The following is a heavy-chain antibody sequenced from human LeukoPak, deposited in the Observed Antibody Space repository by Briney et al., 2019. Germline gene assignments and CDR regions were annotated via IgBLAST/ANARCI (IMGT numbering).Heavy chain of an antibody. CDR2: INPNSGGT. V-gene: IGHV1-2*02. Sequence: ASVKVSCKASGYTFTGYYMHWVRQAPGQGLEWMGWINPNSGGTNYAQKFQGRVTMTRDTSISTAYMELSRLRSDDTAVYYCAKGEVGYSGYDHFYYSYMDVWGKGTTVTISS. CDR1: GYTFTGYY. CDR3: AKGEVGYSGYDHFYYSYMDV. D-gene: IGHD5-12*01. J-gene: IGHJ6*03.